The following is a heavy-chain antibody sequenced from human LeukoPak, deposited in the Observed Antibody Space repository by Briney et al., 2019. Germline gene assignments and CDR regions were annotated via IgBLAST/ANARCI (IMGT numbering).Heavy chain of an antibody. V-gene: IGHV3-9*01. J-gene: IGHJ4*02. CDR3: VRASITLVRGVIGHLDY. CDR1: GFTFDDYA. D-gene: IGHD3-10*01. CDR2: ISWNSGTI. Sequence: GGSLRLSCKASGFTFDDYAMHWVRQAPGKGLQWVSSISWNSGTIAYADSVKGRFTLSRDNAKNSLYLQMHSLRVEDTALYYCVRASITLVRGVIGHLDYWGRGTLVTVSS.